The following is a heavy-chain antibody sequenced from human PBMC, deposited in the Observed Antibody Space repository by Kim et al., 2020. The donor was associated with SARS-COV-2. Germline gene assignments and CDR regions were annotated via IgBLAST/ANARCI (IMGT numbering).Heavy chain of an antibody. CDR1: GYTFTSYG. D-gene: IGHD3-3*01. CDR2: ISAYNGNT. V-gene: IGHV1-18*01. J-gene: IGHJ6*02. Sequence: ASVKVSCKASGYTFTSYGISWVRQAPGQGLEWMGWISAYNGNTNYAQKLQGRVTMTTDTSTSTAYMELRSLRSDDTAVYYCARDVLRFLEWPGLLPPDVWGQGTTVTVSS. CDR3: ARDVLRFLEWPGLLPPDV.